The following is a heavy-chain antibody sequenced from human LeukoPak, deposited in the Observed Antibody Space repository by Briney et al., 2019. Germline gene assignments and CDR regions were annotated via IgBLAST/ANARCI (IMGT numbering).Heavy chain of an antibody. CDR3: ARAGGRSWFDP. J-gene: IGHJ5*02. CDR1: GYTFTGYY. Sequence: ASMKVSCKASGYTFTGYYMHWVRQAPGQGLEWMGWINPNSGGTNYAQKFQGRVTMTTDTSMSTAYMELSRLTSDDTAVYYCARAGGRSWFDPWGQGTLVTVSS. CDR2: INPNSGGT. V-gene: IGHV1-2*02.